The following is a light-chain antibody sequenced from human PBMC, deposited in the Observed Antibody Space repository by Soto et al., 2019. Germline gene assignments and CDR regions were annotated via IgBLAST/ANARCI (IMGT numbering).Light chain of an antibody. J-gene: IGLJ3*02. CDR3: QSYDSSNHQV. CDR1: SGSIASNY. V-gene: IGLV6-57*01. CDR2: DDN. Sequence: NFMLTQPHSVSESPGKTVTISCTRSSGSIASNYVQWYQQRPGTSPTTVIYDDNQRPSGVPDQFSGSIDTSSNSASLTISGLKTEDEADYYCQSYDSSNHQVFGGGTKLTVL.